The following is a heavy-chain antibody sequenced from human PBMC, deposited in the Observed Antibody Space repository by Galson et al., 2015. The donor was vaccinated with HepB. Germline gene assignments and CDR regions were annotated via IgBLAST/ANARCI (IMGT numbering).Heavy chain of an antibody. D-gene: IGHD1-26*01. CDR2: FDPEDGET. CDR3: ATDLRIVYGWFDP. V-gene: IGHV1-24*01. CDR1: GYTLTELS. Sequence: SVKVSCKVSGYTLTELSMHWVRQAPGKGLEWMGGFDPEDGETIYAQKFQGRVTMTEDTSTDTAYMELSSLRSEDTAVYYCATDLRIVYGWFDPWGQGTLVTVSS. J-gene: IGHJ5*02.